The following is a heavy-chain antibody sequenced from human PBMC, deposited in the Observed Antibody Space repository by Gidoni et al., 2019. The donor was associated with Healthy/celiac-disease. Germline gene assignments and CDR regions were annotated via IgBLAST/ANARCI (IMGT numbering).Heavy chain of an antibody. D-gene: IGHD6-19*01. Sequence: LQLQESGPGLVKPSETLSLTCPVSGGSISSSSYYWGWIRQPPGKWLEWIGSIYYSGSTYYNPSLKSRVTISVDTSKNQFSLKLSSVTAADTAVYYCARTDSSGWYGFFGDWGQGTLVTVSS. CDR2: IYYSGST. CDR3: ARTDSSGWYGFFGD. V-gene: IGHV4-39*01. CDR1: GGSISSSSYY. J-gene: IGHJ4*02.